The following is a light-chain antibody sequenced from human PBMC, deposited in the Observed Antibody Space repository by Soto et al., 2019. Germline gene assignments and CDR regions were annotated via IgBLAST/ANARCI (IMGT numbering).Light chain of an antibody. V-gene: IGLV2-8*01. CDR2: EVS. J-gene: IGLJ2*01. CDR1: SSEVGGYNY. CDR3: SSYAGSNKVV. Sequence: QSALTQPPSASGSPGQSVTISCTGTSSEVGGYNYVSWYQQHPGKAPKLMVYEVSKRPSGVPDRFSGSKSGNTASLTVSGLQAEDEADYYCSSYAGSNKVVFGGGTKVTVL.